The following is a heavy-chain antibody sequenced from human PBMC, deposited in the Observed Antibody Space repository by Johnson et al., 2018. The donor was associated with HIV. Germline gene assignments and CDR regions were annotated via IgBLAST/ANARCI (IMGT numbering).Heavy chain of an antibody. CDR1: GFTVSSNY. D-gene: IGHD4-17*01. V-gene: IGHV3-66*04. J-gene: IGHJ1*01. CDR2: IYSGGST. CDR3: ARHAGGDFTYGLFQH. Sequence: VQLVESGGGVVQPGRSLRLSCTASGFTVSSNYMSWVRQAPGKGLEWVSVIYSGGSTYYADSVKGRFTIFRDNAKNSLYIQMSGLREEDTALYYCARHAGGDFTYGLFQHWGRGTLVTVSS.